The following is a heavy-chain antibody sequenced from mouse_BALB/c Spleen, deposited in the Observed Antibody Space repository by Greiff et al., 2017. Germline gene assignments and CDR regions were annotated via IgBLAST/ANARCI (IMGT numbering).Heavy chain of an antibody. V-gene: IGHV3-2*02. CDR3: APTTGYAMDY. CDR1: GYSITSDYV. CDR2: ISYSGST. J-gene: IGHJ4*01. D-gene: IGHD1-1*01. Sequence: DVQLQESGPGLVKPSQSLSLTCTVTGYSITSDYVWNWIRQFPGNKLEWMGYISYSGSTSYNPSLKSRISITRDTSKNQFFLQLNSVTTEDTATYYCAPTTGYAMDYWGQGTSVTVSS.